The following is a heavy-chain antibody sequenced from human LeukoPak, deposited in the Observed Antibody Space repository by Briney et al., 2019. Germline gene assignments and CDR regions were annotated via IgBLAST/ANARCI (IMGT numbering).Heavy chain of an antibody. J-gene: IGHJ3*02. D-gene: IGHD1-26*01. CDR3: ASTWEPELPHDAFDI. Sequence: ASVKVSCKXSGYTLTSYDINWVRQATGQGLEWMGWMNPNSGNTGSAQKFQGRVTITRDTSISTAYMELSSLRSEDTAVYYCASTWEPELPHDAFDIWGRGTMVTVSS. CDR2: MNPNSGNT. CDR1: GYTLTSYD. V-gene: IGHV1-8*03.